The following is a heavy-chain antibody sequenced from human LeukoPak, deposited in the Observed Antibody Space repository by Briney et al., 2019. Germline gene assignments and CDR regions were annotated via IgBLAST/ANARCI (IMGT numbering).Heavy chain of an antibody. Sequence: ASVKVSCKASGGTLSSYAISWVRQAPGQGLEWMGRIIPIFGTANYAQKFQGRVTITTDESTSTAYMELSSLRSEDTAVYYCARDHGYGGYAEITYYFDYWGQGTLVTVSS. D-gene: IGHD5-12*01. CDR1: GGTLSSYA. V-gene: IGHV1-69*05. CDR3: ARDHGYGGYAEITYYFDY. J-gene: IGHJ4*02. CDR2: IIPIFGTA.